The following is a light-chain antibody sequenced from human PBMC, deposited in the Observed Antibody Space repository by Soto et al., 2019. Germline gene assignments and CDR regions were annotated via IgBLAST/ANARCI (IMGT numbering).Light chain of an antibody. J-gene: IGLJ1*01. V-gene: IGLV2-14*01. CDR3: SAHTGASTRDYV. CDR2: EVS. CDR1: SNDVGGYDY. Sequence: QSVLTQPASVSGSPGQSITISCTGTSNDVGGYDYVSWYQQYPGKAPKLMIYEVSYRPSGVSNRFSGSKSGNTASLTISGLQPEDEADYYCSAHTGASTRDYVFGTGTKLTVL.